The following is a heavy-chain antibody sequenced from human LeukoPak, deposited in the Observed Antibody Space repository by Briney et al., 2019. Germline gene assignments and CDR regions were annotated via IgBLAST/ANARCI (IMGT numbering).Heavy chain of an antibody. CDR2: IYYSGST. CDR1: GGSISSYY. V-gene: IGHV4-59*01. CDR3: ARGSSSGWYRWFDP. J-gene: IGHJ5*02. D-gene: IGHD6-19*01. Sequence: SETLSLTCTVSGGSISSYYWSWIRQPPGKGLEWIGYIYYSGSTNYNPSLKSRVTISVDTSKNQFSLKLSSVTAADTAVYYCARGSSSGWYRWFDPWGQGTLVTVSS.